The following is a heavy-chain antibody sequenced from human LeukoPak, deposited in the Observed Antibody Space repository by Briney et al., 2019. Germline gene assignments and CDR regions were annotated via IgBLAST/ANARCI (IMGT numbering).Heavy chain of an antibody. CDR3: ATDLNPLGGYDFPCAFDI. Sequence: GGSLRLSCAASGFTFSSYWMSWVRQAPGKGLEWVANIKQDGSEKYYVDSVKGRFTISRDNAKNSLYLQMNSLRAEDTAVYYCATDLNPLGGYDFPCAFDIWGQGTMVTVSS. CDR1: GFTFSSYW. D-gene: IGHD5-12*01. CDR2: IKQDGSEK. V-gene: IGHV3-7*01. J-gene: IGHJ3*02.